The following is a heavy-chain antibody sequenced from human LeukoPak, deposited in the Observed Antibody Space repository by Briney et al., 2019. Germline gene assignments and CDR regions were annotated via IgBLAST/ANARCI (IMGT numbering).Heavy chain of an antibody. Sequence: ASVKVSCKASGYTFISYGISWVRQAPRQGLEWMGWISAYNGNTNYAQKLQGRVTMTTDTSTSTAYMELRSLRSDDTAVYYCARTHIVVVDFDYWGQGTLVTVSS. V-gene: IGHV1-18*01. CDR3: ARTHIVVVDFDY. J-gene: IGHJ4*02. CDR2: ISAYNGNT. D-gene: IGHD3-22*01. CDR1: GYTFISYG.